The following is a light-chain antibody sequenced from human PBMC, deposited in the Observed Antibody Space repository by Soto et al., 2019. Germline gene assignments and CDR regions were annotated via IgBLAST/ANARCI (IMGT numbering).Light chain of an antibody. J-gene: IGLJ1*01. CDR3: NSSASSGTLV. Sequence: QSALTQPASVSGSPGQSITLSCTGTSSDVGGYNYGSGYQQHPGKAPKLMIYEVSTQPSGVSKRFSGSTSGNTASLTISGLQAEDAADYYCNSSASSGTLVFGTGSKVTVL. V-gene: IGLV2-14*01. CDR2: EVS. CDR1: SSDVGGYNY.